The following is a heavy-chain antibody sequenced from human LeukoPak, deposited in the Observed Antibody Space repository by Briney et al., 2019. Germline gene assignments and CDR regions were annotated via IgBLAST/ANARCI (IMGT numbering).Heavy chain of an antibody. V-gene: IGHV6-1*01. CDR1: GDSFSSNSAA. CDR2: TYYRSKWYN. Sequence: SQTLSLTCAISGDSFSSNSAAWNWIRQSPSRGLEWLGRTYYRSKWYNDYAVSVKSRITINPDTSKNQFSLQLNSVTPEDTAVYYCARSLILYRIAVAGADAFDIWGQGTMVTVSS. D-gene: IGHD6-19*01. J-gene: IGHJ3*02. CDR3: ARSLILYRIAVAGADAFDI.